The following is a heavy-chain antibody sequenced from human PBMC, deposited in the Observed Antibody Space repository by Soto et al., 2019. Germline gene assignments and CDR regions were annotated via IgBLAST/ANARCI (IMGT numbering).Heavy chain of an antibody. V-gene: IGHV1-69*12. CDR3: AREDPIAAAGPELYNWFDP. D-gene: IGHD6-13*01. CDR2: IIPIFGTA. Sequence: QVQLVQSGAEVKKPGSSVKVSCKASGGTFSSYAISWVRQAPGQGLEWMGGIIPIFGTANYAQKFQGRVTITADESTRTAYRKLGSLRSEDTAVYYCAREDPIAAAGPELYNWFDPWGQGTLVTVSS. J-gene: IGHJ5*02. CDR1: GGTFSSYA.